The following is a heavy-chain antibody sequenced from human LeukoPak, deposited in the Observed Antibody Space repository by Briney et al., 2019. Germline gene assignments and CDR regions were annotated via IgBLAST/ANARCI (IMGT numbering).Heavy chain of an antibody. Sequence: GESLKISCKGSGYNFTIYWIGWVRQMPGKGLEWMGIIYPGDSDTRYSPSFQGQVTISADKSITTAYLQWNSLKASDTAMYYCARYLSGTMGDYWGQGTLVTVSS. D-gene: IGHD1-26*01. J-gene: IGHJ4*02. CDR2: IYPGDSDT. CDR3: ARYLSGTMGDY. CDR1: GYNFTIYW. V-gene: IGHV5-51*01.